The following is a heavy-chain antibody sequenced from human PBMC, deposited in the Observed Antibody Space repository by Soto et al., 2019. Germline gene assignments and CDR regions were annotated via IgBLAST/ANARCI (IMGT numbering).Heavy chain of an antibody. J-gene: IGHJ6*02. CDR2: INADNGNT. Sequence: QWARHAKEQRLEWMGWINADNGNTKYSQKFQGRVTLTRDTSASTGYMELSSLRSEDTAVYFCARVGSLTDDVWSGVVCFGMAFLGHGTTVTV. V-gene: IGHV1-3*01. D-gene: IGHD3-3*01. CDR3: ARVGSLTDDVWSGVVCFGMAF.